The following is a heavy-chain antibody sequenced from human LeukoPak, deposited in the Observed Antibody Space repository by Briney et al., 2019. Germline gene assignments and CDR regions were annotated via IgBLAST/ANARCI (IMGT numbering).Heavy chain of an antibody. V-gene: IGHV4-34*01. CDR3: ARGYCSSTSCWINWFDP. J-gene: IGHJ5*02. D-gene: IGHD2-2*01. CDR2: INHSGST. Sequence: SETLSLTCAVYGGSFSGYYWSWIRQPPGKGLEWIGEINHSGSTNYNPSLKSRVTISVDTSKNQFSLKLSSVTAADTAVYYCARGYCSSTSCWINWFDPWGQGTLVTVSS. CDR1: GGSFSGYY.